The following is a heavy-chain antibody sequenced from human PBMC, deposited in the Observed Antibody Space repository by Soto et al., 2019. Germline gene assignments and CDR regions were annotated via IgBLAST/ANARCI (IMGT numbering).Heavy chain of an antibody. CDR1: GYIFTAYW. Sequence: EVQVVQSGAEVKKPGESLKISCEASGYIFTAYWIGWVRQMPGKGLEWMGVIYPGDSDTRYNPSFQGQVTISADKSISTAYLQWSSLKASDTATYYCARFRPGLRYFDLWGRGTLVTVSS. CDR2: IYPGDSDT. J-gene: IGHJ2*01. D-gene: IGHD3-10*01. V-gene: IGHV5-51*03. CDR3: ARFRPGLRYFDL.